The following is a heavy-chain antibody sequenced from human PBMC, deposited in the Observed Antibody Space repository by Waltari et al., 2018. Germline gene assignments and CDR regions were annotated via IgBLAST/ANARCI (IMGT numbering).Heavy chain of an antibody. CDR3: ATDQKPLWFGGRGYFDY. J-gene: IGHJ4*02. Sequence: EVQLVQSGAEVKKPGATVKISCKVSGYTFTDYYMHWVQQAPGKGLEWMGLVDPEEGETISAENFQGRVTITADTSTDTAYMELSSLRSEDTAVYYCATDQKPLWFGGRGYFDYWGQGTLVTVSS. CDR1: GYTFTDYY. CDR2: VDPEEGET. D-gene: IGHD3-10*01. V-gene: IGHV1-69-2*01.